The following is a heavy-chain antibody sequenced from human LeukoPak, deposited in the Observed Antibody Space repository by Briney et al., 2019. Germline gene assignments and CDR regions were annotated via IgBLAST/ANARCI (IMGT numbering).Heavy chain of an antibody. D-gene: IGHD3-10*01. Sequence: ASMKVSCKASGYTFTGYYMHWVRQAPGQGLEWMGWINPNSGGTNYAQKFQGRVTMTRDTSISTAYMELSRLRSDDTAVYYCARDSQYYYGSGSYYLYYYYMDVWGKGTTVTVSS. CDR3: ARDSQYYYGSGSYYLYYYYMDV. J-gene: IGHJ6*03. CDR2: INPNSGGT. CDR1: GYTFTGYY. V-gene: IGHV1-2*02.